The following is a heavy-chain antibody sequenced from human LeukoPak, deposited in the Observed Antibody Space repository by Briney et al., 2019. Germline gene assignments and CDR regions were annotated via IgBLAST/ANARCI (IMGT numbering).Heavy chain of an antibody. D-gene: IGHD5-12*01. V-gene: IGHV1-69*13. J-gene: IGHJ4*02. CDR1: GGTFSSYA. CDR3: ARGSRYSGQQKD. CDR2: IIPIFGTA. Sequence: ASVKVSCKASGGTFSSYAISWVRQAPGQGLEWMGGIIPIFGTANYAQKFQGRVTITADESTSTAYMELSSLRSEDTAVYYCARGSRYSGQQKDWGQGTLVTVSS.